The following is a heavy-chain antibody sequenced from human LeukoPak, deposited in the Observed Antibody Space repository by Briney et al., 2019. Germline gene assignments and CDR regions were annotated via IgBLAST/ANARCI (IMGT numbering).Heavy chain of an antibody. CDR1: GFTFSSYA. CDR2: ISISDTTT. V-gene: IGHV3-48*03. CDR3: ARDKEWFGNFDY. D-gene: IGHD3-10*01. J-gene: IGHJ4*02. Sequence: GGSLRLPCAASGFTFSSYAMNWVRQAPGKGLEWISYISISDTTTYYADSVKGPFTRSRDDAKNSLFLQMNSLRVEDAAIYYCARDKEWFGNFDYWGQGTLVTVSS.